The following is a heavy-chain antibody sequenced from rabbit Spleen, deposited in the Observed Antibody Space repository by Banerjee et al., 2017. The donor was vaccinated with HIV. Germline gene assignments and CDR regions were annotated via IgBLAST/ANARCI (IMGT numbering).Heavy chain of an antibody. D-gene: IGHD8-1*01. CDR2: IGGRTGNT. CDR1: GFSFSSSYY. CDR3: ARDSGTSFSSYGMDL. V-gene: IGHV1S40*01. Sequence: ESGGDLVKPGASLTLTCTASGFSFSSSYYMCWVRQAPGKGPEWIACIGGRTGNTYYASWPKGRFTISKTSSTTVTLQVTSLTAADTATYFCARDSGTSFSSYGMDLWGPGTLVTVS. J-gene: IGHJ6*01.